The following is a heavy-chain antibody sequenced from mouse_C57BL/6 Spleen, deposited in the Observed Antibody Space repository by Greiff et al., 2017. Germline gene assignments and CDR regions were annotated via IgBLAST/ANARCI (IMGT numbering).Heavy chain of an antibody. D-gene: IGHD1-1*01. J-gene: IGHJ2*01. V-gene: IGHV3-6*01. CDR3: ARDPYGSSPFDY. CDR2: ISYDGSN. Sequence: EVKLMESGPGLVKPSQSLSLTCSVTGYSITSGYYWNWIRQFPGNKLEWMGYISYDGSNNYNPSLKNRISITRDTSKNQFFLKLNSVTTEDTATYYCARDPYGSSPFDYWGQGTTLTVSS. CDR1: GYSITSGYY.